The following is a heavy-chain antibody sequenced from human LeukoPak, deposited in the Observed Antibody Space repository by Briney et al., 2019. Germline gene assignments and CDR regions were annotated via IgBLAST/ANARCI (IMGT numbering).Heavy chain of an antibody. CDR1: GGSFSGYY. D-gene: IGHD3-9*01. CDR2: INHSGST. Sequence: SETLSLTCAVYGGSFSGYYWSWIRQPPGKGLEWIGEINHSGSTNYNPSLKSRATISVDTSKNQFSLKLNSVTAADTAVYYCARGSDYDILTGYYPLRYWGQGTLVTVSS. J-gene: IGHJ4*02. V-gene: IGHV4-34*01. CDR3: ARGSDYDILTGYYPLRY.